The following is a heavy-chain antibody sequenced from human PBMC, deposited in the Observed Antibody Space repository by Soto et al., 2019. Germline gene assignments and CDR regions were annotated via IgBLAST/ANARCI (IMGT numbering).Heavy chain of an antibody. CDR3: ARGGGAGTTIFGVVIINENNWFDP. CDR1: GYSFTSYW. Sequence: PGESLKISCKGSGYSFTSYWISWVRQMPGKGLEWRGRIDPSDSYTNYSPSFQGHVTISADKSISTAYLQWSSLKASDTAMYYCARGGGAGTTIFGVVIINENNWFDPWGQGTLVTVSS. CDR2: IDPSDSYT. D-gene: IGHD3-3*01. J-gene: IGHJ5*02. V-gene: IGHV5-10-1*01.